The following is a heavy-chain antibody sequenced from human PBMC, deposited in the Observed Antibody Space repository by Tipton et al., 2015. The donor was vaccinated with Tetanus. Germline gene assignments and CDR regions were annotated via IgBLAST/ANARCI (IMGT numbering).Heavy chain of an antibody. CDR2: ISSDGSDT. J-gene: IGHJ4*02. CDR3: ARPGVGGYTGYYFDF. D-gene: IGHD5-12*01. Sequence: RSLRLSCAASGFSFSSYGMHWVRQAPGKGLDWVSLISSDGSDTYSADSVKGRFTISRDNSKNTLYLQMNSLRAEDTAVYYCARPGVGGYTGYYFDFWGQGTVVTVSS. CDR1: GFSFSSYG. V-gene: IGHV3-30*03.